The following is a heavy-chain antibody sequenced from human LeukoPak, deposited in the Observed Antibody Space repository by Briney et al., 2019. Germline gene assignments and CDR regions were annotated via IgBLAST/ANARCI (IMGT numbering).Heavy chain of an antibody. Sequence: GEALQISCKGSGYGFTSYWIGWVRQMPGKGREWRGIIYPGDSDTRYSPSFQGQVTISADKSISTAYLQWSSLKASDTAMYYCARHGGYYSPFDYWGQGTLVTVSS. V-gene: IGHV5-51*01. CDR2: IYPGDSDT. D-gene: IGHD3-22*01. J-gene: IGHJ4*02. CDR3: ARHGGYYSPFDY. CDR1: GYGFTSYW.